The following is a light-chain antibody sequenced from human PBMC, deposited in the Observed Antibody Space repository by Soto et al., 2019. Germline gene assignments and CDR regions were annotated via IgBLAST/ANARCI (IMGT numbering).Light chain of an antibody. CDR3: QQYGSSPQT. CDR2: DAS. J-gene: IGKJ2*01. V-gene: IGKV3-20*01. CDR1: QSVSSNY. Sequence: EIVLTQSTGTLSLSPGERATLSCRASQSVSSNYLAWYQQKPGQAPVLLIYDASSRATGIPDRFSGSGSGTDFTLTISRLEAEDFAVYYCQQYGSSPQTFGQGTKLEIK.